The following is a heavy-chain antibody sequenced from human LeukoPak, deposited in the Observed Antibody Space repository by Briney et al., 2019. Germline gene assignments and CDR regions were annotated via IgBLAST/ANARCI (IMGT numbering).Heavy chain of an antibody. D-gene: IGHD1-14*01. V-gene: IGHV3-9*01. J-gene: IGHJ4*02. CDR3: AISPARRITTLFDY. CDR2: ISWNSGSI. Sequence: GGSLRLSCAASGFTFDDYAMHWVRQAPGKGLEWVSGISWNSGSIGHADSVKGRSTISRDNAKNSLYLQMNSLRAEDTALYYCAISPARRITTLFDYWGQGTLVTASS. CDR1: GFTFDDYA.